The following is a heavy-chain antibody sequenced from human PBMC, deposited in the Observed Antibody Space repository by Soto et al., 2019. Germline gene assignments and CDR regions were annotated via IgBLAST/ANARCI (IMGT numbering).Heavy chain of an antibody. CDR1: GFTFSSYS. Sequence: GGSLRLSCAASGFTFSSYSMNWVRQAPGKGLEWVSSISSSSSYIYYADSVKGRFTISRDNAKNSLYLQMNSLRAEDTAVYYCARKPTPADMVPYFDYWGQGTLVTVSS. V-gene: IGHV3-21*01. J-gene: IGHJ4*02. D-gene: IGHD5-18*01. CDR2: ISSSSSYI. CDR3: ARKPTPADMVPYFDY.